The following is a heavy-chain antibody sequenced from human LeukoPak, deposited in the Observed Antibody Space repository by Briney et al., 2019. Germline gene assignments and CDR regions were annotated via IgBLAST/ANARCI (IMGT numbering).Heavy chain of an antibody. CDR1: GFTFSSYA. CDR2: VSGSGAGT. V-gene: IGHV3-23*01. J-gene: IGHJ4*02. D-gene: IGHD1-26*01. Sequence: GGSLRLSCAASGFTFSSYAMSWVRQAPGKGLEWVSTVSGSGAGTYYADSVKGRFTISRDNSKNTLYMQMSNLRAEDTAVYYCTKVPSPGVGAFWGQGTLVTVSS. CDR3: TKVPSPGVGAF.